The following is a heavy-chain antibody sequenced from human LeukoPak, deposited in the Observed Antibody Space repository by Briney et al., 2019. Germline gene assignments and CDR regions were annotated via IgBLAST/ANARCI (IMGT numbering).Heavy chain of an antibody. Sequence: ASVKVSCKASRYTFTGYYMHWVRQAPGQGLEWMGWINPNSGGTNYAQKFQGRVTMTRDTSISTAYMELSRLRSDDTAVYYCASSIAVAAPTDYWGQGTLVTVSS. D-gene: IGHD6-19*01. CDR2: INPNSGGT. J-gene: IGHJ4*02. V-gene: IGHV1-2*02. CDR3: ASSIAVAAPTDY. CDR1: RYTFTGYY.